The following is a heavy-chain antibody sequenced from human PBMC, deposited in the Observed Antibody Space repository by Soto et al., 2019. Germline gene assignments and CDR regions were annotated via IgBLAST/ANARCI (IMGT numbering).Heavy chain of an antibody. J-gene: IGHJ5*02. D-gene: IGHD3-3*01. CDR1: GFTFSSYA. CDR2: ISYDGSNK. CDR3: ASLYSVNYDFWSGYLNWFDP. V-gene: IGHV3-30-3*01. Sequence: SLRLSCAASGFTFSSYAMHWVRQAPGKGLEWVAVISYDGSNKYYADSVKGRFTISRDNSKNTLYLQMNSLRAEDTAVYYCASLYSVNYDFWSGYLNWFDPWGQGTLVTVSS.